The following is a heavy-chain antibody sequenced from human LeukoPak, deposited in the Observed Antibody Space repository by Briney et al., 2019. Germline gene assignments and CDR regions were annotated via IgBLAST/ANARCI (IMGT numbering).Heavy chain of an antibody. D-gene: IGHD5-12*01. Sequence: ASVKVSCKASGYTFTSYGISWVRQAPGQGLEWMGWISAYNGNTNYAQKLQGGVTMTTDTSTSTAYMELRSLRSDDTAVYYCASWGYSGFSYYFDYWGQGTLVTVSS. V-gene: IGHV1-18*01. CDR2: ISAYNGNT. J-gene: IGHJ4*02. CDR3: ASWGYSGFSYYFDY. CDR1: GYTFTSYG.